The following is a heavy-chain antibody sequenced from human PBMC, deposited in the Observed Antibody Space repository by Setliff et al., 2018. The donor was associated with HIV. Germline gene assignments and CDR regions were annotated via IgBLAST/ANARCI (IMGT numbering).Heavy chain of an antibody. CDR3: ARVDIGSGSYNFDY. CDR1: GGSISSSNW. CDR2: IYHSGST. V-gene: IGHV4-4*02. J-gene: IGHJ4*02. Sequence: SETLSLTCAVSGGSISSSNWWNWVRQPPGKGLEWIGKIYHSGSTNYNPSLKSRVTISVDKSKKQFSLKLSSVTAADTAVYYCARVDIGSGSYNFDYWGQGMLVTVSS. D-gene: IGHD3-10*01.